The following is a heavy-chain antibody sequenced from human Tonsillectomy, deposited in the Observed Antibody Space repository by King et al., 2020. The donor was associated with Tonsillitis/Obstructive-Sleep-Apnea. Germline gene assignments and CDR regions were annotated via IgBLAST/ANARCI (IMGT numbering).Heavy chain of an antibody. V-gene: IGHV3-7*03. Sequence: VQLVESGGGLVQPGGSLRLSCVASGFTFSNYWMTWVRQAPGKGLEWVANIREDGSEKNYVDSVKGRFTISRDNAKNSLYLQMNSLRAEDTAVYYCASDRYPAWGGVCYDAFDIWGQGTMVTVSS. CDR2: IREDGSEK. CDR1: GFTFSNYW. CDR3: ASDRYPAWGGVCYDAFDI. D-gene: IGHD2-21*01. J-gene: IGHJ3*02.